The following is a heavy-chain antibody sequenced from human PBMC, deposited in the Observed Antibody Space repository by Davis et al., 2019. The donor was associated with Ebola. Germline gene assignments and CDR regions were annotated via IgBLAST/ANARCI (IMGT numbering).Heavy chain of an antibody. Sequence: MPGGSLRLSCAVYGGSFSGYYWSWIRQPPGKGLEWIGEINHSGSTNYNPSLKSRVTISVDTSKNQFSLKLSSVTAADTAVYYCASLGWVYYDFWSGYSNYGMDVWGQGTTVTVSS. V-gene: IGHV4-34*01. CDR1: GGSFSGYY. CDR3: ASLGWVYYDFWSGYSNYGMDV. J-gene: IGHJ6*02. D-gene: IGHD3-3*01. CDR2: INHSGST.